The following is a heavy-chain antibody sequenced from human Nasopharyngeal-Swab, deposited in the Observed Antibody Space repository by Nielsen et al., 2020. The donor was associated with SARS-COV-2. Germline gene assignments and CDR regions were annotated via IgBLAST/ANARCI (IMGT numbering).Heavy chain of an antibody. CDR2: ISAYNGNT. CDR3: ARESGSSWPEQQYYYYYGMDV. J-gene: IGHJ6*02. CDR1: GYTFTSYG. D-gene: IGHD6-13*01. V-gene: IGHV1-18*01. Sequence: GESLKISCKGSGYTFTSYGISWVRQAPGQGLEWMGWISAYNGNTNYAQKLQGRVTMTTDTSTSTAYMELRSLRSDDTAVYYCARESGSSWPEQQYYYYYGMDVWGQGTTVTVSS.